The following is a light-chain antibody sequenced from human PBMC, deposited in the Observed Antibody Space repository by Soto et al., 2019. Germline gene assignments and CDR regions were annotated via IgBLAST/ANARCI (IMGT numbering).Light chain of an antibody. CDR1: QGIGSY. CDR3: QQYESYSPT. J-gene: IGKJ1*01. Sequence: DIQLTQSPSFLSASLGDRVTITCRASQGIGSYLAWYQQKPGKAPRLLIYAASTLQSGVPSRFSGSGSDTEFTLTISSLQPEDFATYYCQQYESYSPTFGQGTKVDI. V-gene: IGKV1-9*01. CDR2: AAS.